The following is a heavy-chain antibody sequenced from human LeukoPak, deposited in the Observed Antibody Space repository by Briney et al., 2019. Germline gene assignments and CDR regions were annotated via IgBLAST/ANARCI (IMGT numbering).Heavy chain of an antibody. CDR2: IIPIFGTA. D-gene: IGHD3-22*01. CDR3: ARELKYYYDSSGYYDY. V-gene: IGHV1-69*05. Sequence: ASVKVSCKVSGGTFSSYAISWVRQAPGQGLEWMGRIIPIFGTANYAQKFQGRVTITTDESTSTAYMELSSLRSEDTAVYYCARELKYYYDSSGYYDYWGQGTLVTVSS. J-gene: IGHJ4*02. CDR1: GGTFSSYA.